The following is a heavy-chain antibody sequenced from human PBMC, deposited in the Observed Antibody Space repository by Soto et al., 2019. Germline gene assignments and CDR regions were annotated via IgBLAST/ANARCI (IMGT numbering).Heavy chain of an antibody. CDR1: GGTFSIYA. CDR2: IIPIFGTA. D-gene: IGHD3-9*01. V-gene: IGHV1-69*13. Sequence: SVKVSCKASGGTFSIYAISWVRQAPGQGLEWMGGIIPIFGTANYAQKFQGRVTITADESTSTAYMELSSLRSEDTAVYYCARGNRELRYFDHFDYWGQGTLVTVSS. J-gene: IGHJ4*02. CDR3: ARGNRELRYFDHFDY.